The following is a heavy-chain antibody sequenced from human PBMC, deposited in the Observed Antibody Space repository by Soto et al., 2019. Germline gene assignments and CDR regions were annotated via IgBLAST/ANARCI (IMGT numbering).Heavy chain of an antibody. Sequence: QVQLVQSGAEVKKPGSSVKVSCKASGDTFSSYAISWVRQAPGQGLEWMGGIIPIFGTANYAQKFQGRVTITADESTSTVYMELSSLRSEDTAVYCCASSGDDYYYYGMDVWGQGTTVTVSS. D-gene: IGHD4-17*01. CDR2: IIPIFGTA. CDR3: ASSGDDYYYYGMDV. CDR1: GDTFSSYA. J-gene: IGHJ6*02. V-gene: IGHV1-69*12.